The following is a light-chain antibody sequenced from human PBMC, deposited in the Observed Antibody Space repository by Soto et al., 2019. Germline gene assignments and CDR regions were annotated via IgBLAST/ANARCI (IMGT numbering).Light chain of an antibody. V-gene: IGKV3-20*01. CDR3: QQYGNSRT. Sequence: EIALTQSPGILSLSPGERATLSCRASQSLSSSYLAWYQQKPGQAPRLLIYGASSRATGIPDRFSGSGSGTDFTLTISRLEPEDFAVYYCQQYGNSRTFGQGTKVEIK. CDR2: GAS. CDR1: QSLSSSY. J-gene: IGKJ1*01.